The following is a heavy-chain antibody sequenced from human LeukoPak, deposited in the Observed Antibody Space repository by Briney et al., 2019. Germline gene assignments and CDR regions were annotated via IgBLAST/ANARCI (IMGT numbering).Heavy chain of an antibody. D-gene: IGHD3-3*01. CDR1: GFTVSSNY. Sequence: GGSLRLSCAASGFTVSSNYISWVRQAPGKGLEWVANIKQDGSEKYYVDSVKGRFTISRDNAKNSLYLQMNSLRAEDTAVYYCAREKIITTQNHYYGMDVWGQGTTVTVSS. CDR2: IKQDGSEK. J-gene: IGHJ6*02. V-gene: IGHV3-7*03. CDR3: AREKIITTQNHYYGMDV.